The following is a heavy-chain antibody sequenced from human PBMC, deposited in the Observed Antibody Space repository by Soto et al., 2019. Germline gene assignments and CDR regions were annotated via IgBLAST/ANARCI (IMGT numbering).Heavy chain of an antibody. CDR3: AKDRGNYYGSGNWFDP. Sequence: HPGGSLRLSCAASGFTFSSYAMSWVRQAPGKGLEWVSAISGSGGSTYYADSVKGRSTISRDNSKNTLYLQMNSLRAEDTAVYYCAKDRGNYYGSGNWFDPWGQGTLVTVSS. D-gene: IGHD3-10*01. J-gene: IGHJ5*02. CDR2: ISGSGGST. V-gene: IGHV3-23*01. CDR1: GFTFSSYA.